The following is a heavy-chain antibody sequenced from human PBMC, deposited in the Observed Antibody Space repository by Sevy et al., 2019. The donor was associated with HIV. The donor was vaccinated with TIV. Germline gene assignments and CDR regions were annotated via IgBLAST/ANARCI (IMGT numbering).Heavy chain of an antibody. V-gene: IGHV3-30-3*01. CDR2: ISYDGSNK. Sequence: GGSLRLSCAASGFTFSSYAMHWVRQAPGKGLEWVAVISYDGSNKYYADSVKGRFTISGDNSKNTLYLQMNSLRAEDTAVYYCARESYIVGATFGGQGTLVTVSS. D-gene: IGHD1-26*01. CDR1: GFTFSSYA. CDR3: ARESYIVGATF. J-gene: IGHJ4*02.